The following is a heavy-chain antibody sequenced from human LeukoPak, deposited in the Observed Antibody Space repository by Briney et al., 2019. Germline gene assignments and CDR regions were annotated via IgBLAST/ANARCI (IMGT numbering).Heavy chain of an antibody. CDR1: GAFISSGSYY. J-gene: IGHJ3*02. Sequence: SQTLSLTCSVSGAFISSGSYYWSWIRQPAGKGLECIGRIYTSGSTNYNPSLKSRVTISVDTSKNQFSLRLSSVTAADTAVYYCARAPTYSSGWYGVAFDIWGQGTMVTVSS. D-gene: IGHD6-19*01. CDR3: ARAPTYSSGWYGVAFDI. CDR2: IYTSGST. V-gene: IGHV4-61*02.